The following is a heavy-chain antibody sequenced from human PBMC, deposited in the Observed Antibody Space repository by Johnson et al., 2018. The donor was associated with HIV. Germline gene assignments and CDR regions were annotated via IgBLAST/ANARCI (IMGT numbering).Heavy chain of an antibody. Sequence: VQLVESGGGVVRPGGSLRLSCAVSGFMVADYGMSWVRQVPGKGLEWVSGIGTAGDTYYPGSVKGRFTISRENAKNSLYLQMNSLRAGDTAVYYCARGIKYCSSNSCPDAHSWSYAFDIWGQGTMVTVSS. V-gene: IGHV3-13*01. CDR1: GFMVADYG. D-gene: IGHD2-2*01. CDR3: ARGIKYCSSNSCPDAHSWSYAFDI. J-gene: IGHJ3*02. CDR2: IGTAGDT.